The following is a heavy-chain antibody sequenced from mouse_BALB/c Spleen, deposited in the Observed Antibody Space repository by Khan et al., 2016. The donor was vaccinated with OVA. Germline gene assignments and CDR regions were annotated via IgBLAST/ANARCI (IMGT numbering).Heavy chain of an antibody. V-gene: IGHV1-63*02. CDR1: GYTFTNYW. D-gene: IGHD3-1*01. CDR2: IYPGGGYT. CDR3: GRRGAARAKWDYFDF. Sequence: QVQLKESGAELVRPGTSVKMSCKAAGYTFTNYWIGWVKQRPGHGLEWIGDIYPGGGYTNYNEKFKGKATLTADTSSSTAYMQLSSLTSGDSVIYYCGRRGAARAKWDYFDFWGQGTTLTVSS. J-gene: IGHJ2*01.